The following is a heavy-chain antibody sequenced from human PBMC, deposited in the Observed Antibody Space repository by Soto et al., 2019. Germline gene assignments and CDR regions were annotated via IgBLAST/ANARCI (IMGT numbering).Heavy chain of an antibody. CDR3: ATDVALDPADFFAD. D-gene: IGHD2-15*01. J-gene: IGHJ4*02. V-gene: IGHV3-23*01. CDR2: IRGDGGQT. CDR1: GFTFTSYG. Sequence: PVGSLGLCCTASGFTFTSYGMGWVRHSPGKGLQWVSTIRGDGGQTHYTDSVKGRFSISRDNSKNTVYLQMDSLRAEDTAMYFWATDVALDPADFFADWRQASQCTVAS.